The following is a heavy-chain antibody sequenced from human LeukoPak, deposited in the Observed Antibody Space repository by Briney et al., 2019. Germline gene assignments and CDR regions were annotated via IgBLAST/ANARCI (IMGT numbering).Heavy chain of an antibody. CDR3: ARVANYDFWSGYYYYYYYMDV. CDR1: GFTFSSYW. CDR2: IKQDGSEK. V-gene: IGHV3-7*01. Sequence: GGSLRLSCAASGFTFSSYWMSWVRQAPGKGLEWVANIKQDGSEKYYVDSVKGRFTISRDNAKNSLYLQMNSLRAEDTAVYYCARVANYDFWSGYYYYYYYMDVWGKGTTVTVSS. J-gene: IGHJ6*03. D-gene: IGHD3-3*01.